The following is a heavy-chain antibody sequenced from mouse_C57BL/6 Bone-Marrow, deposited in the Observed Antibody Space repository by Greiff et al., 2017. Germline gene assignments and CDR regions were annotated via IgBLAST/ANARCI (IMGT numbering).Heavy chain of an antibody. CDR1: GYTFTTYP. CDR3: ARRGEDYFDY. J-gene: IGHJ2*01. V-gene: IGHV1-47*01. CDR2: FRPYDDDT. Sequence: QVKLQQSGAELVKPGASVKMSCKASGYTFTTYPIEWMKQTQGKSLEWIGNFRPYDDDTKYTEKVKGRSTLTVENSSSTVYLELSRLTSDDSAVYYCARRGEDYFDYWGQGTTLTVSS.